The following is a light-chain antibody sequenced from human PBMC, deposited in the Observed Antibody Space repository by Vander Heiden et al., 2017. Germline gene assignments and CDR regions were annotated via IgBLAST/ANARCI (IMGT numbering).Light chain of an antibody. J-gene: IGKJ5*01. CDR1: QSISNN. CDR3: QQYNNWPPIT. V-gene: IGKV3-15*01. Sequence: IVMTQSPATLSMSPGERVTLSCRASQSISNNLAWYQHKPGQAPDRLIYGASTRPPGISARFSGSGFGTEFTLTISSLQSEDLGVYYCQQYNNWPPITFGQGTQMDIK. CDR2: GAS.